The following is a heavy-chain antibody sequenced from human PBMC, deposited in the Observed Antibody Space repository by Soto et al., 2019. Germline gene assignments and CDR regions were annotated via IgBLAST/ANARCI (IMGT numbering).Heavy chain of an antibody. CDR2: IRQDGSEQ. CDR1: GFSFSSYW. V-gene: IGHV3-7*03. CDR3: MTTTRDRPFDY. J-gene: IGHJ4*02. Sequence: EVQLVESGGDLVQPGGSLRLSCEASGFSFSSYWMTWVRQAPGKRLAYVAIIRQDGSEQKYVDSVMGRFTISRDNAKTSSYLQMNSLRDEDTAVYYCMTTTRDRPFDYWGQGTLVTVSS. D-gene: IGHD1-1*01.